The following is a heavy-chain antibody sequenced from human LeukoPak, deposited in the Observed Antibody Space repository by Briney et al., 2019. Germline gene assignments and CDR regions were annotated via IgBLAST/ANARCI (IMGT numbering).Heavy chain of an antibody. J-gene: IGHJ4*02. CDR2: IIPILDIA. V-gene: IGHV1-69*04. D-gene: IGHD4-17*01. CDR1: GGTFSRYA. CDR3: ASAVWSHDYGDYAGYFDY. Sequence: SVKVSCKPSGGTFSRYAVSWVRQAPGQGLEWMGRIIPILDIADYAQKFQGRVTITADKSTSTVYMELSSLRSEDTAVYYCASAVWSHDYGDYAGYFDYWGQGTLVTVSS.